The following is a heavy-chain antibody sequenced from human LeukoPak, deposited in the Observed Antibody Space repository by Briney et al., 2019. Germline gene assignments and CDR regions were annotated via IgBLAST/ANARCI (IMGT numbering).Heavy chain of an antibody. CDR2: ITGSGSGI. CDR1: GFTFSNYA. CDR3: AKWGDYDVLTGYYVSDY. V-gene: IGHV3-23*01. J-gene: IGHJ4*02. D-gene: IGHD3-9*01. Sequence: GGSLRLSCAASGFTFSNYAMSWVRQAPGKGLEWVSAITGSGSGIYYADSMTSRFTISRDNSKNTLYLQINSLRAEDTAVYYCAKWGDYDVLTGYYVSDYWGQGTLVTVSS.